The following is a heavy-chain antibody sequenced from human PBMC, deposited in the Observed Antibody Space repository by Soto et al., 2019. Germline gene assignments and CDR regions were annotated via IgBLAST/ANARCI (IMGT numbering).Heavy chain of an antibody. D-gene: IGHD3-10*01. J-gene: IGHJ4*02. Sequence: ASVEVSCKXSGYTFTGYYMHWVRQAPGQGLEWMGWINPNSGGTNYAQKFQGRVTMTRDTSISTAYMELSRLRSDDTAVYYCARSKTYYYGSGSYYSPLDYWGQGTLVTVSS. CDR2: INPNSGGT. CDR3: ARSKTYYYGSGSYYSPLDY. CDR1: GYTFTGYY. V-gene: IGHV1-2*02.